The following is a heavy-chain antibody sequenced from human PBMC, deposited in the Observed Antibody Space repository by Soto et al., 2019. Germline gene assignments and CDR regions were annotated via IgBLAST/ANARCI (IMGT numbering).Heavy chain of an antibody. CDR3: VSQRTTVITQAYFDY. Sequence: PSETLSLTCTVSGGSLSSYYWTWIRQSAGKGLEWIGRIYDSGSTNYNPSLRSRVTLSVDRAKKNFSLKLTSVTASDTAVYFCVSQRTTVITQAYFDYWGPGALVTVSS. V-gene: IGHV4-4*07. J-gene: IGHJ4*02. CDR1: GGSLSSYY. CDR2: IYDSGST. D-gene: IGHD4-4*01.